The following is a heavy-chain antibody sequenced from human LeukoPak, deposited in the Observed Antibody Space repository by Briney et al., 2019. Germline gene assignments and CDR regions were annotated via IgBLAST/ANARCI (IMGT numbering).Heavy chain of an antibody. Sequence: ASVKVSCKASGYTFTGYYMHWVRQAPGQGLQWMRWINPNSGGTNYAQKFQGRVTMTRDTSISTAYMELSRLRSDDTAVYYCARVIGVVVVAATPHFDYWGQGTLVTVSS. D-gene: IGHD2-15*01. CDR3: ARVIGVVVVAATPHFDY. V-gene: IGHV1-2*02. CDR1: GYTFTGYY. CDR2: INPNSGGT. J-gene: IGHJ4*02.